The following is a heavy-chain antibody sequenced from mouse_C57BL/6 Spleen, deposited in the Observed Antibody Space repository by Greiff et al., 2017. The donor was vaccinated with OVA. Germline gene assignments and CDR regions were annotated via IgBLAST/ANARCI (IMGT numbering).Heavy chain of an antibody. CDR2: IWSDGST. V-gene: IGHV2-6-1*01. CDR1: GFSLTSYG. CDR3: ARHVLGLYYAMDY. Sequence: QVQLQQSGPGLVAPSQSLSITCTVSGFSLTSYGVHWVRQPPGKGLEWLVVIWSDGSTTYNSALKSRLSISKDNSKSQVFLKMNSLQTDDTAMYYCARHVLGLYYAMDYWGQGTSVTVSS. D-gene: IGHD4-1*01. J-gene: IGHJ4*01.